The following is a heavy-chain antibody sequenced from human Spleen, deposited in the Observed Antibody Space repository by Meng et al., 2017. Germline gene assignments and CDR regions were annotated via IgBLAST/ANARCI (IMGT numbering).Heavy chain of an antibody. J-gene: IGHJ4*02. Sequence: GESLKISCAASGFTFSSYDMNWVRQAPGKGLEWIAYITNSGRTIYYADSVKGRFTISRDNSKNTLYLQMNSLRAEDTAVYYCAKWAGYSNSWYSDYWGQGTLVTVSS. V-gene: IGHV3-48*03. CDR3: AKWAGYSNSWYSDY. CDR2: ITNSGRTI. D-gene: IGHD6-13*01. CDR1: GFTFSSYD.